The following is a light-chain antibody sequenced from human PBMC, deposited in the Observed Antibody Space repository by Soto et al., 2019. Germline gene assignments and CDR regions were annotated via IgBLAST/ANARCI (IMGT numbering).Light chain of an antibody. CDR3: QQYYSYPRT. Sequence: AIRMTQSPSSFSASTGDRVTITCRASQGISSYLAWYQQKPGKAPKLLIYAASTLQNGVASRFSGSGSGTDFTLTISCLQSEDFATYYCQQYYSYPRTFGQGTKVEIK. V-gene: IGKV1-8*01. J-gene: IGKJ1*01. CDR1: QGISSY. CDR2: AAS.